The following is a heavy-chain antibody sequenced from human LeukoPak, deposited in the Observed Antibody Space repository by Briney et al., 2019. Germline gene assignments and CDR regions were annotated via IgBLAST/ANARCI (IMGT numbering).Heavy chain of an antibody. CDR2: ISSSSSTI. CDR1: GFTFSSYS. Sequence: GGSLRLSCAASGFTFSSYSMNWVRQAPGKGLEWVSYISSSSSTIYYAASVKGRFTISRDNAKNSPYLQMNSLRDEDTAVYYCARGSGLFREYDYWGQGTLVTVSS. J-gene: IGHJ4*02. D-gene: IGHD1-1*01. V-gene: IGHV3-48*02. CDR3: ARGSGLFREYDY.